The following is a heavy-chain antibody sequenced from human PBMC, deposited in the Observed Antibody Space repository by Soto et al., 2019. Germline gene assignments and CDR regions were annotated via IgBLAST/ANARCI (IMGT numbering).Heavy chain of an antibody. D-gene: IGHD5-12*01. V-gene: IGHV3-73*01. CDR3: TSPGYRGPSGDF. CDR2: VRTKINDYAT. J-gene: IGHJ4*02. Sequence: GGSLRLSCSVSGLTFSVSVIHWVRQHPGKGLEWVGRVRTKINDYATSYSESVKGRFTISRDDSKNAAWLQINSLTTEDTAVYYCTSPGYRGPSGDFWGRGTLVNDTS. CDR1: GLTFSVSV.